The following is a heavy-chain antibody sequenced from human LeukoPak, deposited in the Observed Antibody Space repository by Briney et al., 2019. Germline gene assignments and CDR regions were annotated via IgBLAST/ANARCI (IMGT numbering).Heavy chain of an antibody. CDR1: GFTVSSNY. CDR3: ATRGISGSHDY. Sequence: GGSLRLSCAASGFTVSSNYMSWVRQAPGKGLEWVSGIYSGGSTYYADSVKGRFTISRDNSKNTLYLQMNSLRAEDTAVYYCATRGISGSHDYWGQGTLVTVSS. D-gene: IGHD1-26*01. J-gene: IGHJ4*02. CDR2: IYSGGST. V-gene: IGHV3-53*01.